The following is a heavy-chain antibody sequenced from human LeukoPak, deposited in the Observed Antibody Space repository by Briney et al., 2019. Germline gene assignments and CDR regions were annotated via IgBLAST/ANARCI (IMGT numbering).Heavy chain of an antibody. D-gene: IGHD3-10*01. J-gene: IGHJ6*03. Sequence: ASVKVSCKASGYTFTSYDINWVRQATGQGLEWMGWMNPNSGNTGYAQKFQGRVTMTRNTSISTAYMELGSLRSEDTAVYYCARTYGSGSYYWDYYYYMDVWGKGTTVTISS. V-gene: IGHV1-8*01. CDR2: MNPNSGNT. CDR1: GYTFTSYD. CDR3: ARTYGSGSYYWDYYYYMDV.